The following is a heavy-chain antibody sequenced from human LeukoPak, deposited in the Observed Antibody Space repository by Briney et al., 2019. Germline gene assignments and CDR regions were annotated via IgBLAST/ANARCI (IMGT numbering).Heavy chain of an antibody. CDR1: GGSFSGYY. D-gene: IGHD5-18*01. CDR2: IYYSAST. CDR3: ARGSRGYSYG. Sequence: SETLSLTCAVYGGSFSGYYWSWIRQPPGKGLEWIGYIYYSASTNYNPSLKSRVTISVDTSNNQFSLKLSSVTAADTAVYHCARGSRGYSYGWGQGTLVTVSS. J-gene: IGHJ4*02. V-gene: IGHV4-59*01.